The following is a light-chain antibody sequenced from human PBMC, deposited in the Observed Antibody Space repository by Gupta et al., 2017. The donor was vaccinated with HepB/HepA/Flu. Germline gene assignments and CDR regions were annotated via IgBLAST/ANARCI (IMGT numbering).Light chain of an antibody. J-gene: IGKJ2*01. CDR2: SAS. Sequence: DIQLTKSPSSLSASVGDRVIITCRASQSITNYLNWYQQKPGKAPNLLIYSASSLQSGVPSRFSGSVSGTDFTLTITNLQPEDFATYYCQQSYSPPPYTFGQGTQVQIK. V-gene: IGKV1-39*01. CDR1: QSITNY. CDR3: QQSYSPPPYT.